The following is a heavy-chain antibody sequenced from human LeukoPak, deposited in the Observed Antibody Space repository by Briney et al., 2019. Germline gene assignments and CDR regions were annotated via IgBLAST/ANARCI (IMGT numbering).Heavy chain of an antibody. CDR2: IYHSGST. V-gene: IGHV4-38-2*01. Sequence: SETLSLTCAVSGYSISSGYYWGWIRQPPGKGLEWIGSIYHSGSTYYNPSLKSRVTISVVTSKNQFSLKLSSVTAADTAVYYCARVDQLLSYYMDVWGKGTTVTVSS. CDR3: ARVDQLLSYYMDV. CDR1: GYSISSGYY. D-gene: IGHD2-2*01. J-gene: IGHJ6*03.